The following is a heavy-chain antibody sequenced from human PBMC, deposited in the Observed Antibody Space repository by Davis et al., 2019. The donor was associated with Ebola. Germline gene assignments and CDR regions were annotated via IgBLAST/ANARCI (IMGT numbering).Heavy chain of an antibody. CDR3: ARDHGRITSKGLGMDV. J-gene: IGHJ6*02. CDR1: GYTFTSYD. Sequence: ASVKVSCKASGYTFTSYDISWVRQAPGQGLEWMGWISAYNGNTNYAQKLQGRVTMTTDTSTSTAYMELRSLRSDDTAVYYCARDHGRITSKGLGMDVWGQGTTVTVSS. CDR2: ISAYNGNT. V-gene: IGHV1-18*01. D-gene: IGHD3-3*01.